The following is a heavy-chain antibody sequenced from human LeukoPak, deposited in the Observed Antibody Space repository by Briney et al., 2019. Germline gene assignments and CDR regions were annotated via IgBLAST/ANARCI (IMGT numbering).Heavy chain of an antibody. V-gene: IGHV3-21*01. Sequence: TGGSLRLSCAASGFTFSSYSMNWVRQAPGKGLEWVSSISSSSSYIYYADSVKGRFTISRDNAKNSLYLRMNSLRAEDTAVYYCARDRDSSGWYQIERIANYYYYMDVWGKGTTVTVSS. J-gene: IGHJ6*03. CDR3: ARDRDSSGWYQIERIANYYYYMDV. CDR1: GFTFSSYS. CDR2: ISSSSSYI. D-gene: IGHD6-19*01.